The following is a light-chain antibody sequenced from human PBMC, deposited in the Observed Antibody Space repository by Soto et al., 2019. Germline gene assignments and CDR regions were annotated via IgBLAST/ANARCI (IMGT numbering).Light chain of an antibody. CDR1: QSISNF. J-gene: IGKJ1*01. Sequence: DIQMTQSPSSLSASLGDRVTITCRASQSISNFLNWVQHKPGNAHKXLIYDASSLESGVPSRFSGSGSGTEFTITISSLQPDDFETYYCQQYNSYSGTFGQGTKVDIK. CDR2: DAS. CDR3: QQYNSYSGT. V-gene: IGKV1-5*01.